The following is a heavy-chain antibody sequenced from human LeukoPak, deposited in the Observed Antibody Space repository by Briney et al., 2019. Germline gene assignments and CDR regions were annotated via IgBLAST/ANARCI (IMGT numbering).Heavy chain of an antibody. Sequence: PGGSLRLSCAVSGFILEDYAMHWVRQVPGKGLEWVSSITSNSGYVAYADSVKGRFSISRDNTKNSLYLQMNSLRSEDMAVYYCVQDSYAISSSGSTFAYWGQGTVLTVSS. V-gene: IGHV3-9*03. D-gene: IGHD6-13*01. CDR2: ITSNSGYV. CDR1: GFILEDYA. CDR3: VQDSYAISSSGSTFAY. J-gene: IGHJ4*02.